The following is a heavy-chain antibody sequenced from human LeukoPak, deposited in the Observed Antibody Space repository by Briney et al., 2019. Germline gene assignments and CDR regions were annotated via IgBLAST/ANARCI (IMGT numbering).Heavy chain of an antibody. Sequence: PGGSLRLSCAASGFTFSSYGMHWVRQAPGKGLEWVAFIRYDGSNKYYADSVKGRFTISRDNSKNTLYIQMNSLRAEDTAVYYCARGVTMVRGVLDYWGQGTLVTVSS. CDR3: ARGVTMVRGVLDY. CDR1: GFTFSSYG. CDR2: IRYDGSNK. V-gene: IGHV3-30*02. J-gene: IGHJ4*02. D-gene: IGHD3-10*01.